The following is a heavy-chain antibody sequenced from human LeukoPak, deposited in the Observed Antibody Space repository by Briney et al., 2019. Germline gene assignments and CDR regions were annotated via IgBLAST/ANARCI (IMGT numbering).Heavy chain of an antibody. Sequence: SETLSLTCTVSGGSISSFYWTWIRQPAGKGLQWIGRIYSSGCTNYNPSLKSRVTMSVDTSKNQFSLQLNSVTPEDTAVYYCTRGGRGTTVFEFGYWGQGTLVTVSS. D-gene: IGHD1-7*01. CDR2: IYSSGCT. V-gene: IGHV4-4*07. CDR1: GGSISSFY. J-gene: IGHJ4*02. CDR3: TRGGRGTTVFEFGY.